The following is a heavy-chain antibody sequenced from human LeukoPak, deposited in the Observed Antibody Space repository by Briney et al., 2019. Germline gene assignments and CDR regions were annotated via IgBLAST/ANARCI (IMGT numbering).Heavy chain of an antibody. CDR2: ISYDGGNK. V-gene: IGHV3-30*18. Sequence: LSLTCTVSGGSISSSSYYWGWVRQAPGKGLEWLADISYDGGNKYYADSVKGRFTISRDNSKNTLYLQMNSLRAEDTAMYYCAKVGLTVTTILDYFDFWGQGTLVTVSS. CDR1: GGSISSSSYY. J-gene: IGHJ4*02. D-gene: IGHD4-11*01. CDR3: AKVGLTVTTILDYFDF.